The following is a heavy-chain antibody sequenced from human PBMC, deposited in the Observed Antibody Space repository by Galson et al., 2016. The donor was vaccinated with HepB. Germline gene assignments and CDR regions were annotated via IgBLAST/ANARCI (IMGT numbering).Heavy chain of an antibody. V-gene: IGHV3-23*01. CDR1: GFTFSSYA. CDR2: ISASGGTT. J-gene: IGHJ2*01. D-gene: IGHD3-22*01. CDR3: ARSRPHYYDSSGVNWYFDL. Sequence: SLRLSCAASGFTFSSYAMSWVRQAPGKGLEWVSAISASGGTTYYADSGKGRFTISRDNSKNTLYLQMNSLRAEDTAVYYCARSRPHYYDSSGVNWYFDLWGRGTLVTVSS.